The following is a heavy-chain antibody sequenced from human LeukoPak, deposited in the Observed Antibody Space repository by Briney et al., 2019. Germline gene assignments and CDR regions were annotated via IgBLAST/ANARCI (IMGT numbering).Heavy chain of an antibody. Sequence: GDSVKVSCKASGYIFTSLDISWVRQAPGQGLEWMGGIIPIFGTANYAQKFQGRVTITTDESTSTAYMELSSLRSEDTAVYYCARPSILDGDYVNYFDYWGQGTLVTVSS. CDR1: GYIFTSLD. CDR3: ARPSILDGDYVNYFDY. D-gene: IGHD4-17*01. CDR2: IIPIFGTA. J-gene: IGHJ4*02. V-gene: IGHV1-69*05.